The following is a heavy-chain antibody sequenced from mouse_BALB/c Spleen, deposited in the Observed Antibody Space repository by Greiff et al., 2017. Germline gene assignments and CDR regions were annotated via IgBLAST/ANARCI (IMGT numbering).Heavy chain of an antibody. J-gene: IGHJ4*01. CDR3: ARQGYDGSYYAMDY. D-gene: IGHD2-14*01. Sequence: EVKLMESGGGLVQPGGSLKLSCAASGFAFSSYDMSWVRQTPEKRLEWVAYISSGGGSTYYPDTVKGRFTISRDNAKNTLYLQMSSLKSEDTAMYYCARQGYDGSYYAMDYWGQGTSVTVSS. CDR2: ISSGGGST. V-gene: IGHV5-12-1*01. CDR1: GFAFSSYD.